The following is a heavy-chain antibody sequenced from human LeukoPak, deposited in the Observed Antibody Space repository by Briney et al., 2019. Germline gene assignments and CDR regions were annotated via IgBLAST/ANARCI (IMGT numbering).Heavy chain of an antibody. D-gene: IGHD1-26*01. V-gene: IGHV4-59*01. J-gene: IGHJ4*02. CDR3: ARGDSGSFSQFDC. Sequence: SQTLSLTCSVSGGSISSYYWSWIRQPPGKGLEWIGYVYYSGSTNYNPSLKSRVTISVDTSKNQFSLKLTSVTAADTAVYYCARGDSGSFSQFDCWGQGTLVTVSS. CDR1: GGSISSYY. CDR2: VYYSGST.